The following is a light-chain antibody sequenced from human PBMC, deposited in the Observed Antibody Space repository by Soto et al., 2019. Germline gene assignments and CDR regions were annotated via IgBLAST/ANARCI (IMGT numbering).Light chain of an antibody. Sequence: EIVLTPSPGTLSLSPVERATLSCRASQSVTRSYLAWYQQKPGQAPRLLIYGTTSRATGTPDRFSGSGSGTDFTLTINRLEPEDFAVYYCQQYDSSPPSITFGQGTRLEIK. CDR1: QSVTRSY. V-gene: IGKV3-20*01. CDR3: QQYDSSPPSIT. J-gene: IGKJ5*01. CDR2: GTT.